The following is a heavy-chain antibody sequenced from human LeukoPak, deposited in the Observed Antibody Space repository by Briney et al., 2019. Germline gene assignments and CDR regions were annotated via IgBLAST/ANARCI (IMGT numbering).Heavy chain of an antibody. V-gene: IGHV1-69*13. D-gene: IGHD2-2*02. CDR3: ARDRQVVPAAINYDWFDP. CDR2: IIPIFGTA. CDR1: GGTFSSYA. J-gene: IGHJ5*02. Sequence: SVKVSCKASGGTFSSYAISWVRQAPGQGLEWMGGIIPIFGTANYAQKFQGRVTITADESTSTAYMALSSLRSEDTAVYYCARDRQVVPAAINYDWFDPWGQGTLVTVTS.